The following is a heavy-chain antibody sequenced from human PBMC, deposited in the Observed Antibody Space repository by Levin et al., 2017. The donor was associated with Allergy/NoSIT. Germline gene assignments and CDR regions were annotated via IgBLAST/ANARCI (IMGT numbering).Heavy chain of an antibody. D-gene: IGHD3-16*01. CDR2: STSDGSHK. CDR1: GLSFPDYG. V-gene: IGHV3-30*05. Sequence: GGSLRLSCTASGLSFPDYGVHWVRQAPDKGLEWVAISTSDGSHKYYADSVRGRFTISRDNSRNTLYLEMNSLRVEDTAVYFCAALGSFDYWGLGTLVTVSS. CDR3: AALGSFDY. J-gene: IGHJ4*02.